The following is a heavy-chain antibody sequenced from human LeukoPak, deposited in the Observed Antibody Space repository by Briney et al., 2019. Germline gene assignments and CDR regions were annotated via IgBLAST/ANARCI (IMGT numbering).Heavy chain of an antibody. V-gene: IGHV5-51*01. CDR2: IYPGDSDT. CDR1: GYSFTSYW. J-gene: IGHJ5*02. Sequence: GESLKISCRGSGYSFTSYWIGWVRQMPGKGLEWMGIIYPGDSDTRYSPSFQGQVTISADKSISTAYLQWSSLKASDTAMYYCARLPYCGGDCYPNWFDPWGQGTLVTVSS. D-gene: IGHD2-21*02. CDR3: ARLPYCGGDCYPNWFDP.